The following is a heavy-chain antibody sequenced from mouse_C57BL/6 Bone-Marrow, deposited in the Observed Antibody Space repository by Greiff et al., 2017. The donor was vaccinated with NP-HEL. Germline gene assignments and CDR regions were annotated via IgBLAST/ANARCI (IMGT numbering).Heavy chain of an antibody. CDR3: ARLYYGSSYEGHWYFDV. CDR2: IRNKANGYTT. Sequence: EVQRVESGGGLVQPGGSLSLSCAASGFTFTDYYMSWVRQPPGKALEWLGFIRNKANGYTTEYSASVKGRFTISRDNSQSILYLQMNALRAEDSATYYCARLYYGSSYEGHWYFDVWGTGTTVTVSS. V-gene: IGHV7-3*01. D-gene: IGHD1-1*01. J-gene: IGHJ1*03. CDR1: GFTFTDYY.